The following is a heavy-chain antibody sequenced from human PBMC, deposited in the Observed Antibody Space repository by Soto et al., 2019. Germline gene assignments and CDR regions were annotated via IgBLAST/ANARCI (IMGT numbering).Heavy chain of an antibody. CDR2: ISYDGSNK. CDR3: AKGAHFGFGYYYYGMDV. CDR1: GFTFSSYG. V-gene: IGHV3-30*18. Sequence: HLGGSLRLSCAASGFTFSSYGMHWVRQAPGKGLEWVAVISYDGSNKYYVDSVKGRFTISRDNSKNTLYLQMNSLRAEDTAVYYCAKGAHFGFGYYYYGMDVWGQGTTVTVSS. D-gene: IGHD3-10*01. J-gene: IGHJ6*02.